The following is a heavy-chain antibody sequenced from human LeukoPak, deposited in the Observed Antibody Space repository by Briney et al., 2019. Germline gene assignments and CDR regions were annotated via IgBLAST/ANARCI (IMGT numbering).Heavy chain of an antibody. Sequence: GGSLRLSCAASGFTFSSYGMSWVRQAPGKGLEWVSSISGSGGSTYYADSVKGRFTISRDNSRNTLSLQMHSLRADDTAVYYCAKDRPYISSWYGCSTPWGQGTLVTVSS. D-gene: IGHD6-13*01. CDR3: AKDRPYISSWYGCSTP. V-gene: IGHV3-23*01. CDR1: GFTFSSYG. J-gene: IGHJ5*02. CDR2: ISGSGGST.